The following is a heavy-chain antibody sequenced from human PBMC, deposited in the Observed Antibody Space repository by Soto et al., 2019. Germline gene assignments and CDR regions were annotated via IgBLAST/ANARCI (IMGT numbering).Heavy chain of an antibody. CDR3: ARGQRFSDWFDP. D-gene: IGHD3-3*01. CDR1: GGSMSSYY. CDR2: VYSSGGT. Sequence: HSETLSLTCTVSGGSMSSYYWTWIRQPAGKGLEWIGRVYSSGGTHYNPSLKSRVTISLDTSKNQFYLRLLSVNDADTAVYYCARGQRFSDWFDPWGQGTLVTVSS. J-gene: IGHJ5*02. V-gene: IGHV4-4*07.